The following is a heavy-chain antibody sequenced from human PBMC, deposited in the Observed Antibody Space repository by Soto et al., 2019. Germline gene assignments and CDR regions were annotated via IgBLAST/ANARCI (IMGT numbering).Heavy chain of an antibody. D-gene: IGHD1-20*01. V-gene: IGHV4-30-4*01. Sequence: PSETLSLTCTVSGGSISSGDDFWTWIRQPPGKGLEWIGYIYYSGSTYYNPSLKSRLTMSVDTSKNQFSLKLSSVTAADTAVYYCARDRAKWKHYYYYGMDVRGQGTTVTVSS. CDR3: ARDRAKWKHYYYYGMDV. J-gene: IGHJ6*01. CDR2: IYYSGST. CDR1: GGSISSGDDF.